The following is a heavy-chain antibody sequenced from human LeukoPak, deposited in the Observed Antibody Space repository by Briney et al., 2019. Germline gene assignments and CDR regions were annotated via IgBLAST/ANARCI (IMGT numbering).Heavy chain of an antibody. Sequence: SETPSLTCTVSGGSISSGGYYWSWIRQHPGKGLEWIGYIYYSGSTYYNPSLKSRVTISVDTSKNQFSLKLSSVTAADTAVYYCARDLVKAAAPPEGFDPWGQGTLVTVSS. CDR2: IYYSGST. CDR1: GGSISSGGYY. D-gene: IGHD2-2*01. J-gene: IGHJ5*02. CDR3: ARDLVKAAAPPEGFDP. V-gene: IGHV4-31*03.